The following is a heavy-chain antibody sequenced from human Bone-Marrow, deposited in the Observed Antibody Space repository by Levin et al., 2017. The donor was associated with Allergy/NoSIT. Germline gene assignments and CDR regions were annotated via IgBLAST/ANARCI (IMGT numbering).Heavy chain of an antibody. V-gene: IGHV3-23*01. CDR1: GFTFSSYA. CDR3: AKAYRVGVVSADFDY. D-gene: IGHD2-8*02. Sequence: GGSLRLSCAASGFTFSSYAMNWVRQAPGKGLEWVSAISGTGGSTYYGDSVKGRFTISRDNSKNPLFLQMNILRAEDTAIYYCAKAYRVGVVSADFDYGGQGTLVTVSS. CDR2: ISGTGGST. J-gene: IGHJ4*02.